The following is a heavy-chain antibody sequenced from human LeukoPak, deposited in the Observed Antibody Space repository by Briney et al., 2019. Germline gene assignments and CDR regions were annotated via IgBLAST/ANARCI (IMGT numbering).Heavy chain of an antibody. Sequence: GASVKVSCKASGYTFTDYYMHWVQQAPGKGLEWMGRVDPEDGETIYAEKFQGRVTITADTSTDTAYMELSSLRSEDTAAYYCATGPPVRDFWSGSPNWGQGTLVTVSS. CDR3: ATGPPVRDFWSGSPN. CDR2: VDPEDGET. CDR1: GYTFTDYY. V-gene: IGHV1-69-2*01. D-gene: IGHD3-3*01. J-gene: IGHJ4*02.